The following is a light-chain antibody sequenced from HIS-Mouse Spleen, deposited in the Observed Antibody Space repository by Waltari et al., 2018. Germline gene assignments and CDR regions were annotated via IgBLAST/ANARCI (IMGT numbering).Light chain of an antibody. CDR2: EVS. J-gene: IGLJ1*01. Sequence: QSALTQPPSASGSPGQSVTISCTGTSSDVGGYNYVSWYQQHPGKAPKLMIYEVSKRSSGVPDRFSGSTSCNTASLTVSGLQAEDEADCYCSSYAGSNNYVFGTGTKVTVL. V-gene: IGLV2-8*01. CDR1: SSDVGGYNY. CDR3: SSYAGSNNYV.